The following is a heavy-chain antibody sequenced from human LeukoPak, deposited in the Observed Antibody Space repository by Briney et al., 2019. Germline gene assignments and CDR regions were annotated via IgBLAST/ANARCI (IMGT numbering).Heavy chain of an antibody. CDR2: ISGSGDST. Sequence: PGGSLRLSCAASGLTFSSYAMSWVRQAPGKGLEWVSSISGSGDSTYYTGSVKGRFTISRDNSRRTLYLQMNNLRAEDTAVYYCARWLRRPIDYWGQGTLVTVSS. J-gene: IGHJ4*02. V-gene: IGHV3-23*01. D-gene: IGHD5-12*01. CDR3: ARWLRRPIDY. CDR1: GLTFSSYA.